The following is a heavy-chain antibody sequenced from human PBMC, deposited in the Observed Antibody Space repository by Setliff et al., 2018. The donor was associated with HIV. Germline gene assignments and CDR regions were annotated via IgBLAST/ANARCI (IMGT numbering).Heavy chain of an antibody. CDR3: ARGSGDYYDGSGRPAPWDY. J-gene: IGHJ4*02. CDR1: GGTFSSYT. CDR2: IIPIFATA. V-gene: IGHV1-69*13. D-gene: IGHD3-22*01. Sequence: ASVKVSCKASGGTFSSYTINWVRQAPGQGLEWMGGIIPIFATANYAQKFQGRVTITADESTSTAYMELSSLRSEDTAVYYCARGSGDYYDGSGRPAPWDYWGQGTLVTVSS.